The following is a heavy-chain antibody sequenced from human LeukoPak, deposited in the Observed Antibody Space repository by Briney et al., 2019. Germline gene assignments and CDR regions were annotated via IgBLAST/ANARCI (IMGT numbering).Heavy chain of an antibody. CDR2: ISGSGDNT. V-gene: IGHV3-23*01. D-gene: IGHD2-15*01. CDR3: AKGYSGSYYSGNDY. CDR1: GFTFSSYA. Sequence: GGSLRLSCAASGFTFSSYAMSWVRQAPGKGLEWVSVISGSGDNTDYADSVKGRFTISRGNSKNTLYLQMNSLRAEDTAVYFCAKGYSGSYYSGNDYWGQGTLVSASS. J-gene: IGHJ4*02.